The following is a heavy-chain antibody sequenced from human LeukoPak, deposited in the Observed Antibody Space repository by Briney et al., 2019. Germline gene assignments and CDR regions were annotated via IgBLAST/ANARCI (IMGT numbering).Heavy chain of an antibody. CDR1: GGSIGSHLFY. CDR3: ASMVRGVIVGPNYYSYYMDV. Sequence: PSETLSLTCTVSGGSIGSHLFYWAWIPQPPGKGLEWIGSIYYSGSTYYNPSLMGRVTISVDTSQNQFSVRLTSVTAADTAVYYCASMVRGVIVGPNYYSYYMDVWGPGATVTVS. J-gene: IGHJ6*03. V-gene: IGHV4-39*01. D-gene: IGHD3-10*01. CDR2: IYYSGST.